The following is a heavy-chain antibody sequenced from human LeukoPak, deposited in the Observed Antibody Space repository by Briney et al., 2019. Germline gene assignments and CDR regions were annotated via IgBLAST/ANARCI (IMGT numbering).Heavy chain of an antibody. D-gene: IGHD1-26*01. CDR2: ISGSGGST. CDR1: GFTFSSYA. CDR3: AKGTTPYSGSYWDYYFDY. Sequence: PGGSLRLSCAASGFTFSSYAMSRVRQAPGKGLEWVSAISGSGGSTYYADSVKGRFTISRDNSKNTLYLQMNSLRAEDTAVYYCAKGTTPYSGSYWDYYFDYWGQGTLVTVSS. V-gene: IGHV3-23*01. J-gene: IGHJ4*02.